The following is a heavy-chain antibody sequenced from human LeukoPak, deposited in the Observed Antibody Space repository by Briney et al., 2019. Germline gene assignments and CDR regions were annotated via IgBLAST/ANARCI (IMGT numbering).Heavy chain of an antibody. V-gene: IGHV1-24*01. Sequence: ASVKVSCKAPGYTLSELSIHWVRQPSGKGLEWMGGFDPEDGETIYAQKFQGRVTMTEDTSTDTAYMELSSLRSEDTAVYYCATAANTYNWNYGRAFDIWGQGTMVTVSS. D-gene: IGHD1-7*01. CDR2: FDPEDGET. J-gene: IGHJ3*02. CDR3: ATAANTYNWNYGRAFDI. CDR1: GYTLSELS.